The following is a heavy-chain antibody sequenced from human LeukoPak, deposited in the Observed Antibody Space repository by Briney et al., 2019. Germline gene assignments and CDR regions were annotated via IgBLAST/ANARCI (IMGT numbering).Heavy chain of an antibody. V-gene: IGHV1-18*01. CDR2: ISAYNGNT. CDR1: GYTFTSYG. J-gene: IGHJ6*03. D-gene: IGHD2-2*01. CDR3: ARLYCRTTSCYGNYYYMDV. Sequence: ASVKVSCKASGYTFTSYGISWVRQAPGQGLEWMGWISAYNGNTDYAQNLQGRVTMTTDTSTSTAYMELRSLRSDDTAVYYCARLYCRTTSCYGNYYYMDVWGKGTTVTISS.